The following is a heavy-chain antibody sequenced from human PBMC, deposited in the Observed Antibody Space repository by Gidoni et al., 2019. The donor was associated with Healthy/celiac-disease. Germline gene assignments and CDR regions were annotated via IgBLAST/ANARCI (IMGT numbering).Heavy chain of an antibody. Sequence: EVQLVESGGGLVKPGGSLRLSCAASGFTFSSYSMNWVRQAPGKGLEWVSSISSSSSYIYYADSVKGRFTISRDNAKNSLYLQMNSLRAEDTAVYYCARDHHDYGDIDYWGQGTLVTVSS. J-gene: IGHJ4*02. V-gene: IGHV3-21*01. D-gene: IGHD4-17*01. CDR3: ARDHHDYGDIDY. CDR2: ISSSSSYI. CDR1: GFTFSSYS.